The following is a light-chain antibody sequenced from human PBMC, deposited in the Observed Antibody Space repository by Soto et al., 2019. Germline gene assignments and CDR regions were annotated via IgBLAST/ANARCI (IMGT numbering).Light chain of an antibody. CDR1: SSDVGGYRY. CDR2: EVS. V-gene: IGLV2-14*01. Sequence: SALTQPPSVSGSPGQSITISCTGTSSDVGGYRYVSWYQQHPGKAPKLMIYEVSNRPSGVSNRFSGSKSGNTASLTISGLQAEDEADYYCSSYTSGSTYVFGTGTKVTVL. CDR3: SSYTSGSTYV. J-gene: IGLJ1*01.